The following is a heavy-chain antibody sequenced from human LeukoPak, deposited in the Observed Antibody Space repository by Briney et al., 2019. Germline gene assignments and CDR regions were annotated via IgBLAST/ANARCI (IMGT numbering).Heavy chain of an antibody. V-gene: IGHV3-30-3*02. Sequence: GGSLRLSCAASGFTFSSYAMHWVRQAPGKGLEWVAVISYDGSNKYYADSVKGRFTISRDNSKNTLYLQMNSLRAEDTAVYYCAKLNQLGIQLWLHRGAFDIWGQGTMVTVSS. CDR1: GFTFSSYA. CDR2: ISYDGSNK. J-gene: IGHJ3*02. CDR3: AKLNQLGIQLWLHRGAFDI. D-gene: IGHD5-18*01.